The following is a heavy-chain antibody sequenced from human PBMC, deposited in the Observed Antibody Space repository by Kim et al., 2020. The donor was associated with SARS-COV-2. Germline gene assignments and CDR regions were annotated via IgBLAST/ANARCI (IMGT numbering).Heavy chain of an antibody. CDR3: EGFTDNRDGSATDS. Sequence: GGSLRLSCAASGFTVGNNQMNLVRQAPGKGPEWVSVIYSGGNTFYADSVKGRFTISRDSSKNTLYLQMNSLRAEDTAVYYCEGFTDNRDGSATDSWGQGTLVSVSS. CDR1: GFTVGNNQ. J-gene: IGHJ4*02. V-gene: IGHV3-66*01. CDR2: IYSGGNT. D-gene: IGHD3-10*01.